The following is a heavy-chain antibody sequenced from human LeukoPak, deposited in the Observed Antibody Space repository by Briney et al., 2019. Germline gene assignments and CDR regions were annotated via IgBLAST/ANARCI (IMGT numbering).Heavy chain of an antibody. CDR1: GYSISSGYY. J-gene: IGHJ4*02. CDR3: EVLNSGYDHSDY. D-gene: IGHD5-12*01. V-gene: IGHV4-38-2*02. CDR2: IYYSGST. Sequence: SETLSLTCTVSGYSISSGYYWGWIRQPPGKGLEWIGSIYYSGSTYYNPSLKSRVTISVDTSKNQFSLKLSSVTAADTAVYYCEVLNSGYDHSDYWGQGTLVTVSS.